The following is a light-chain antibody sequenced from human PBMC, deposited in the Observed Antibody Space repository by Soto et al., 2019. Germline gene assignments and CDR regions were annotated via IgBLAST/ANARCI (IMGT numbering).Light chain of an antibody. Sequence: EVLLTQSPGTLSLSPGERATLSCRASQSVFSSLAWYQQKPGQAPRLLIYGASSRATGIPARFSGSGSGTDFTLTISSLEPEDFAVYYCQQRSNWPITFGQGTDLRL. CDR3: QQRSNWPIT. CDR2: GAS. V-gene: IGKV3-11*01. CDR1: QSVFSS. J-gene: IGKJ5*01.